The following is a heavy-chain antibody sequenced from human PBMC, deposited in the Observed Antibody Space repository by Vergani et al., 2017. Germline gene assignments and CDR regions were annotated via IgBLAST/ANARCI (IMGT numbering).Heavy chain of an antibody. CDR1: GGSISSYY. CDR2: IYYSGST. Sequence: QVQLQESGPGLVKPSETLSLTCTVFGGSISSYYWSWIRQPPGKGLEWIGYIYYSGSTNYNPSLKSRVTISVDTSKNQFSLKLSSVTAADTAVYYCARGTGGALYYWGQGTLVTVSS. D-gene: IGHD1-26*01. J-gene: IGHJ4*02. CDR3: ARGTGGALYY. V-gene: IGHV4-59*01.